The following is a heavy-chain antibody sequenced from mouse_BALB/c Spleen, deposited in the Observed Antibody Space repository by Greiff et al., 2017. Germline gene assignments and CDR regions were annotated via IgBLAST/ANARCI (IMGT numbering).Heavy chain of an antibody. CDR2: ISSGGGST. CDR1: GFAFSSYD. V-gene: IGHV5-12-1*01. Sequence: EVQLVESGGGLVKPGGSPKLSCAASGFAFSSYDMSWVRQTPEKRLEWVAYISSGGGSTYYPDTVKGRFTISRDNAKNTLYLQMSSLKSEDTAMYYCARRGGAMDYWGQGTSVTVSS. CDR3: ARRGGAMDY. J-gene: IGHJ4*01.